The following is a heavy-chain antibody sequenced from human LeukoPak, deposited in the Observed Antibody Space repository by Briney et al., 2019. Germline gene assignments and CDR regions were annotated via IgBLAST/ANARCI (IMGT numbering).Heavy chain of an antibody. J-gene: IGHJ5*02. CDR3: ARDPHYGDYDGWFDP. V-gene: IGHV3-7*01. Sequence: GGSLRLSCAASGFTFSSYWMSWVRQAPGKGLEWVANIKQDGSEKYYVDSVKGRFTISRDNAKKSLYLQMNSLRAEDTAVYYCARDPHYGDYDGWFDPWGQGTLVTVSS. CDR1: GFTFSSYW. CDR2: IKQDGSEK. D-gene: IGHD4-17*01.